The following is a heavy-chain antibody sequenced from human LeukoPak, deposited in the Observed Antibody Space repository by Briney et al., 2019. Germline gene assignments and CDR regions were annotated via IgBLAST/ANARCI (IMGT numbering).Heavy chain of an antibody. CDR3: ARDREYRSSSYPLDY. CDR2: VNPNSGGT. J-gene: IGHJ4*02. Sequence: ASVKVSCEASVYTFTGYYMHWVRQAPGQGLEWMGWVNPNSGGTNFAQKFQGRVTMTRDTSISTAYMELSRLRSDDTAVYFCARDREYRSSSYPLDYWGQGTLVTVSS. V-gene: IGHV1-2*02. D-gene: IGHD6-6*01. CDR1: VYTFTGYY.